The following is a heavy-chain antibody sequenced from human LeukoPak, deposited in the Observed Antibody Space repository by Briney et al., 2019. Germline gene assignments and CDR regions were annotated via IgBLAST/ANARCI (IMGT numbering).Heavy chain of an antibody. J-gene: IGHJ4*02. CDR2: IRNSGTTI. CDR3: ARHARVAGFDY. V-gene: IGHV3-11*04. D-gene: IGHD6-19*01. Sequence: GGSLRLSCAASRFTFSDFYMSWIRQAPGKGLEWISYIRNSGTTIYYADSVKGRFTISRDNAKNSLYLQMNSLRAEDTAVYYCARHARVAGFDYWGLGTLVTVSS. CDR1: RFTFSDFY.